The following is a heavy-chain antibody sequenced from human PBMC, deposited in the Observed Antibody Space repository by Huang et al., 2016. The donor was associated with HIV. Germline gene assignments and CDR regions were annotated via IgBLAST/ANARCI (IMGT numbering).Heavy chain of an antibody. J-gene: IGHJ4*02. V-gene: IGHV3-30*18. CDR2: ISYDGSNK. CDR3: AKDGADEEWDIDY. Sequence: VQLVESGGGVVQPGRSLRRACAASGFSFSTLGLHWVRQAPGKGVEWVAVISYDGSNKYYAHSVKGRFTISRDTSENKVYLQMNSLRHEDTAVYYCAKDGADEEWDIDYWGQGTLVTVSS. D-gene: IGHD1-26*01. CDR1: GFSFSTLG.